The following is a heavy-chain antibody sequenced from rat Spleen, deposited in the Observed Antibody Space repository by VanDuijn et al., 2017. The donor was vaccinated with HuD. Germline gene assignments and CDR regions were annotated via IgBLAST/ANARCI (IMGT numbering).Heavy chain of an antibody. CDR1: GNSITSNH. CDR2: ISHSGST. J-gene: IGHJ3*01. D-gene: IGHD1-2*01. Sequence: EVQLQESGPGLVKPSQSLSLTCSVTGNSITSNHWGWIRKFPGNKMEWMGYISHSGSTIYNPSLKSRISITRDTSKNQFFLQLNSVTSEDTATYYCARPDSTYIHWFAYWGQGTLVSVSS. CDR3: ARPDSTYIHWFAY. V-gene: IGHV3-1*01.